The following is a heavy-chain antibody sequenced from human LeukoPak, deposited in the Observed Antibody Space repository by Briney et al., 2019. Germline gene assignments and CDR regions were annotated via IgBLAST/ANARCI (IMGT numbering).Heavy chain of an antibody. D-gene: IGHD3-22*01. CDR3: ARSLYYYDSSGYSGFDP. Sequence: SETLSLTCTVSGGSISSYYWSWIRQPPGKGLEWIGYIYYSGSTNYNPSLKSRVTISVGTSKNQFSLKLSSVTAADTAVYYCARSLYYYDSSGYSGFDPWGQGTLVTVSS. J-gene: IGHJ5*02. CDR2: IYYSGST. CDR1: GGSISSYY. V-gene: IGHV4-59*08.